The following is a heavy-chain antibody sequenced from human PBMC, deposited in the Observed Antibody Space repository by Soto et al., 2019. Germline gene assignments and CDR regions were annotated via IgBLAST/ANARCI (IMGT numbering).Heavy chain of an antibody. V-gene: IGHV2-5*02. Sequence: QITLKESGPTLVAPTQTLTLTCTLSGFSISTSGVGVDWIRQPPGKALEWLAVIYWDDDKRYSPSLRNRLTVSKDTSKNQVALAVTNMDPVDTATYYCAHRQIHSGNWDCGVLDYWGPGTLVTVSA. CDR1: GFSISTSGVG. D-gene: IGHD1-7*01. CDR3: AHRQIHSGNWDCGVLDY. CDR2: IYWDDDK. J-gene: IGHJ4*02.